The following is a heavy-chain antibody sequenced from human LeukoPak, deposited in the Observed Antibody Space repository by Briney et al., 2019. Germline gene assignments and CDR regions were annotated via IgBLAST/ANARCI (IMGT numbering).Heavy chain of an antibody. Sequence: SETLSLTCAVYGGSFSGYYWSWIRQPPGKGLEWIGEINHSGSTNYNPSLKSRVTISVDTSKNQFPLKLSSVTAADTAVYYCASRIGYNDYWGQGTLVTVSS. J-gene: IGHJ4*02. CDR3: ASRIGYNDY. CDR2: INHSGST. D-gene: IGHD5-24*01. CDR1: GGSFSGYY. V-gene: IGHV4-34*01.